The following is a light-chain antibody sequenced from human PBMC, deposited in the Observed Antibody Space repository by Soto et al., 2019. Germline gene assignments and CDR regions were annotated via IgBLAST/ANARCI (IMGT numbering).Light chain of an antibody. J-gene: IGKJ2*01. CDR2: GAS. Sequence: EIVLTQSPGSLSLSPRERATLSCRASQSVSSNNLAWYEQKPGQAPRLLIYGASRRATGIPDSFSGSGSGTEFTLTISRLEPEDFAVYYCQQYGSSTYTFGQGTKVEIK. V-gene: IGKV3-20*01. CDR1: QSVSSNN. CDR3: QQYGSSTYT.